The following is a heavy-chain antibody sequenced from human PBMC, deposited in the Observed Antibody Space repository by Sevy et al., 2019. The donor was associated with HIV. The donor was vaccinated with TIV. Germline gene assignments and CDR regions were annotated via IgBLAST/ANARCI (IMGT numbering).Heavy chain of an antibody. J-gene: IGHJ4*02. D-gene: IGHD2-8*01. Sequence: GGSLRLSCAASGFTFSKYSRSWIRQTPGKGLGWVSTFSFGCGKINYADSVKGRFTISRDDSRNTFYLQMNSLRAEDTAIYYCAREGCTKPHDYWGQGTVVTVSS. CDR2: FSFGCGKI. CDR3: AREGCTKPHDY. V-gene: IGHV3-23*01. CDR1: GFTFSKYS.